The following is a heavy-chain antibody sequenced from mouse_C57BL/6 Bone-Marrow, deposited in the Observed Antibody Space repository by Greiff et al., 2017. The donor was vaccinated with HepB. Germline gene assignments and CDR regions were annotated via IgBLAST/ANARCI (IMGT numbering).Heavy chain of an antibody. CDR2: IYPGSGNT. CDR1: GYTFTDYY. Sequence: VQRVESGAELVRPGASVKLSCKASGYTFTDYYINWVKQRPGQGLEWIARIYPGSGNTYYNEKFKGKATLTAEKSSSTAYMQLSSLTSEDSAVYFCAREDPWFAYWGQGTLVTVSA. V-gene: IGHV1-76*01. J-gene: IGHJ3*01. CDR3: AREDPWFAY.